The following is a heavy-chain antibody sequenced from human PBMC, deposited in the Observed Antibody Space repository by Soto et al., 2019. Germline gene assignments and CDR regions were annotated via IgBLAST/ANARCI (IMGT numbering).Heavy chain of an antibody. Sequence: PXESLRLSCVASGFSFTKSTMNGVRQAPGKGLEWVSSITSASDYIFYADSVKGRFTISSDNANNSLYLQMNSLRAEDTAVYYCARVGTGSSTPLDIWGQGTMVTVPS. CDR1: GFSFTKST. D-gene: IGHD3-9*01. J-gene: IGHJ3*02. V-gene: IGHV3-21*01. CDR3: ARVGTGSSTPLDI. CDR2: ITSASDYI.